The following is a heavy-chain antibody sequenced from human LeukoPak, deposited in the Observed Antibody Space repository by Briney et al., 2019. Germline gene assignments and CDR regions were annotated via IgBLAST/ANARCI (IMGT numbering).Heavy chain of an antibody. Sequence: PGGSLRLSCAVSGFSVSTKYMSWVRQAPGKGLEWVSVIKDNGGSTVYADSVKGRFTISRDNSKNTLYLQMNTLRADDTAVYYCAKDSLGGYTYGWGIFDIWGQGTLVTVSS. D-gene: IGHD5-18*01. J-gene: IGHJ3*02. CDR3: AKDSLGGYTYGWGIFDI. V-gene: IGHV3-23*01. CDR2: IKDNGGST. CDR1: GFSVSTKY.